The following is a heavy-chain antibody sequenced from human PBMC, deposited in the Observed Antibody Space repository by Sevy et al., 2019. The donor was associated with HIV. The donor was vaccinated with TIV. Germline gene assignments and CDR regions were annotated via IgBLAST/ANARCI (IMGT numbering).Heavy chain of an antibody. CDR3: AKGAGQWLGDAFDI. D-gene: IGHD6-19*01. J-gene: IGHJ3*02. CDR2: IIWNSGII. V-gene: IGHV3-9*03. Sequence: GGSLRLSCAASGFTFDDYAIHWVRQAPGKGLEWVSGIIWNSGIIDYADSVKGRFTISRNNAKNSLYLQMNSLTAEDMALYYCAKGAGQWLGDAFDIWGQGTMVTVSS. CDR1: GFTFDDYA.